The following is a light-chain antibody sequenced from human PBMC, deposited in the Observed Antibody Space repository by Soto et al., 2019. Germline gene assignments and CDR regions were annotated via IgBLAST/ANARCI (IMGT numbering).Light chain of an antibody. J-gene: IGKJ1*01. CDR2: AAS. V-gene: IGKV1-17*01. Sequence: EIQVTKSPNYMSASAGYRVAITGLTSQDVRNRLGWYQQKPGKAPKLLIYAASTLQSGVPSRFSGSGSGTDFTLTISCLQSEDFATYYCQQYYSYPPTFGQGTKVDI. CDR1: QDVRNR. CDR3: QQYYSYPPT.